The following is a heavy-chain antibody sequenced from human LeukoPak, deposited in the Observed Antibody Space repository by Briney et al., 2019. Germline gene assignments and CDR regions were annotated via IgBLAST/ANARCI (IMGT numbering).Heavy chain of an antibody. CDR2: ISYDGSNK. CDR1: GFTFSSYA. D-gene: IGHD6-19*01. J-gene: IGHJ3*02. V-gene: IGHV3-30-3*01. CDR3: ARVPFGGSIAVAGNAFDI. Sequence: GGSLRLSCAASGFTFSSYAMHWVRQAPGKGLEWVAVISYDGSNKYYADSVKGRFTISRDNSKNTLYLQMNSLRAEDTAVYYCARVPFGGSIAVAGNAFDIWGQGTMVTVSS.